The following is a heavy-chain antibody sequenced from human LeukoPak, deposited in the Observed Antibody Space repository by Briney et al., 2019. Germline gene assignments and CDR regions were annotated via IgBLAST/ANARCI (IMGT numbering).Heavy chain of an antibody. D-gene: IGHD2-2*01. CDR3: ARQGDIVVVPAATNWFDP. J-gene: IGHJ5*02. CDR1: GGPISSSSYY. V-gene: IGHV4-39*01. CDR2: IYYSGST. Sequence: PSETLSLTCTVSGGPISSSSYYWGWIRQPPGKGLEWIGSIYYSGSTYYNPSLKSRVTISVDTSKNQFSLKLGSVTAADTAVYYCARQGDIVVVPAATNWFDPWGQGTLVTVSS.